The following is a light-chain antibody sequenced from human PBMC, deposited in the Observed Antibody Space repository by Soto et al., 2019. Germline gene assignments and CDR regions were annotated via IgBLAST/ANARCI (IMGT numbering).Light chain of an antibody. V-gene: IGLV1-40*01. CDR2: GNS. J-gene: IGLJ2*01. CDR3: QSYDSSLSGVV. Sequence: QSVLTQPPSVSGAPGQRVTISCTGSSSNIGAGYGVHWYQQLPGTAPKLLIYGNSNRPSGVPDRVSGSKSGTSASLAITGLQAEDEADYYCQSYDSSLSGVVFGGGTKLTVL. CDR1: SSNIGAGYG.